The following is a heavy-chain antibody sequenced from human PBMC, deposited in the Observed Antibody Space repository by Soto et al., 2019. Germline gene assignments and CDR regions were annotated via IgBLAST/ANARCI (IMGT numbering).Heavy chain of an antibody. D-gene: IGHD3-16*01. Sequence: QVQLVQSGAEVKKPGSSVKVSCKASGGTFSSYAISWVRQAPGQGLEWMGGIIPIFGTANYAQKFQGRVTITADESTSTAYMELSSLRSEDTAVYYCARDLVSPRPKDYYYYGMDVWGKGTTFTVSS. J-gene: IGHJ6*04. CDR2: IIPIFGTA. CDR1: GGTFSSYA. V-gene: IGHV1-69*01. CDR3: ARDLVSPRPKDYYYYGMDV.